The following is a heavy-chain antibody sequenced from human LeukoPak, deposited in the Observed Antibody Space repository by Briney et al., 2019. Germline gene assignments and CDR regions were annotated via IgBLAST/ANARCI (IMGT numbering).Heavy chain of an antibody. Sequence: SETLSLTCTVSGGSISSSSYYWSWIRQPPGKGLEWIGYIYYSGSTNYNPSLKSRVTISVDTSKNQFSLKLSSVTAADTAVYYCARYTGAFDIWGQGTMVTVSS. J-gene: IGHJ3*02. V-gene: IGHV4-61*01. D-gene: IGHD1-1*01. CDR3: ARYTGAFDI. CDR1: GGSISSSSYY. CDR2: IYYSGST.